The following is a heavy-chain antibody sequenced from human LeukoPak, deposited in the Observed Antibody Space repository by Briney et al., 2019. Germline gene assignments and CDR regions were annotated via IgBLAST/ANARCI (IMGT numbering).Heavy chain of an antibody. CDR3: ARAALGGYYDSSGYDY. Sequence: GGSLRLSCAASGFTFSSYWMSWVRQAPGKGLEWVANIKQDGSEKYYVDSVKGRFTISRDNAKRSLYLQLNSLRAEDTAVYYCARAALGGYYDSSGYDYWGQGTLVTVSS. J-gene: IGHJ4*02. V-gene: IGHV3-7*01. D-gene: IGHD3-22*01. CDR2: IKQDGSEK. CDR1: GFTFSSYW.